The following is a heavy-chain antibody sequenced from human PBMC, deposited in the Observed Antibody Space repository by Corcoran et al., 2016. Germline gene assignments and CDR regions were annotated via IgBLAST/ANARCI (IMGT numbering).Heavy chain of an antibody. J-gene: IGHJ4*02. D-gene: IGHD6-6*01. CDR3: TTRAPFEYSSSGDY. CDR2: IKSQTDGGTT. Sequence: EVQLVESGGGLVKPGGSLRLSCAASGFTFSNAWMNWVRQAPGKGLEWVGRIKSQTDGGTTDYAAPVKGRFTISRDDSKNTLYLQMNSRKTEDTAVYYCTTRAPFEYSSSGDYWGQGTLVTVSS. CDR1: GFTFSNAW. V-gene: IGHV3-15*07.